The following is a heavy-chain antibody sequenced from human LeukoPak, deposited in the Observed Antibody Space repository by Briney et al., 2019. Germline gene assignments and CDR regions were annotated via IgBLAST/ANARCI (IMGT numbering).Heavy chain of an antibody. CDR2: ISGSGGDT. CDR3: ARDSRGWSKNY. Sequence: GGSLRLSCGASGFSFSTDAMTWVRQAPGKGLQWVSAISGSGGDTYHEDSVKGRFTISRDNSKNMMYLQMNSLRAEDTAVYYCARDSRGWSKNYWGQGTLVTVSS. D-gene: IGHD6-19*01. V-gene: IGHV3-23*01. J-gene: IGHJ4*02. CDR1: GFSFSTDA.